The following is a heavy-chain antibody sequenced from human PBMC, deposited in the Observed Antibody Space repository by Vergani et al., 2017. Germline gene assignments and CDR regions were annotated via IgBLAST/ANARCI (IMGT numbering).Heavy chain of an antibody. CDR2: INWNSDSI. Sequence: EVQLVESGGGLVQPGRSLRLSCAASGFTFADYAMHWVRQAPGKGLEWVSGINWNSDSIAYADSVKGRFTISRDNAKNSLYLQMNSLRAEDTAVYFCTKGSVYYHDSAGHGYDPYTGFDLWGQGTLVTVSS. CDR3: TKGSVYYHDSAGHGYDPYTGFDL. V-gene: IGHV3-9*01. CDR1: GFTFADYA. J-gene: IGHJ3*01. D-gene: IGHD5-12*01.